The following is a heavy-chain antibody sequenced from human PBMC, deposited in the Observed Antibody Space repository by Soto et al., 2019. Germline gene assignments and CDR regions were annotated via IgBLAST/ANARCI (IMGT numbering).Heavy chain of an antibody. CDR2: ISGSGGST. CDR3: AKDQAAVAGYPGGYFDY. Sequence: GGSLRLSCAASGFTFSSYAMSWVRQAPGKGLEWVSAISGSGGSTYYADSVKGRFTISRDNSKNTLYLQMNSLRAEDTAVYYCAKDQAAVAGYPGGYFDYWGQGTLVTVSS. CDR1: GFTFSSYA. D-gene: IGHD6-19*01. V-gene: IGHV3-23*01. J-gene: IGHJ4*02.